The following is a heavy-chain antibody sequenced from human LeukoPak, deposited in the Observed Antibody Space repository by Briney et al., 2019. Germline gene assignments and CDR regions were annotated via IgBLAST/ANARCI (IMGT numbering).Heavy chain of an antibody. CDR3: AGERNGYNPD. Sequence: SETLSLTCAVSGDSISSDYWSWVRQPPGKGLEWIGYIYYTGSTNYNPALKSRVTISVDTSKNQFSLKLNSVTAADTAVYYCAGERNGYNPDWGQGTLVTVSS. V-gene: IGHV4-59*01. J-gene: IGHJ4*02. CDR2: IYYTGST. CDR1: GDSISSDY. D-gene: IGHD5-24*01.